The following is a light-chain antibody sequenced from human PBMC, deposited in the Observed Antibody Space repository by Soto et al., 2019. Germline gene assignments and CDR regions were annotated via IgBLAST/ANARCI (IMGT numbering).Light chain of an antibody. CDR2: EVS. CDR3: SSYAGSNNQGV. Sequence: QSVLTQPPSASGSPGQSVTISCTGISSDVGGYNYVSWYQQHPGKAPKLMIYEVSKRPSGVPDRFSGSKSGNTASLTVSGLQAEDEADYYCSSYAGSNNQGVFGGGTKLTVL. CDR1: SSDVGGYNY. V-gene: IGLV2-8*01. J-gene: IGLJ3*02.